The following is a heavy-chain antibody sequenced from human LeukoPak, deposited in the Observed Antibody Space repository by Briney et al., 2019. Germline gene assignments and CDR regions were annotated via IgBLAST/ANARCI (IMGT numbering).Heavy chain of an antibody. D-gene: IGHD6-13*01. V-gene: IGHV1-69*04. Sequence: GAALKVSCKASGGTFSSYAISRVRPAPGPGLEWMGRIIPILGIANSAQKFQGRVTITADKSKSTAYMEMSRLRSEDTAVYYCARDSVAAAGIFAYWGQGTLVTVSS. CDR1: GGTFSSYA. J-gene: IGHJ4*02. CDR3: ARDSVAAAGIFAY. CDR2: IIPILGIA.